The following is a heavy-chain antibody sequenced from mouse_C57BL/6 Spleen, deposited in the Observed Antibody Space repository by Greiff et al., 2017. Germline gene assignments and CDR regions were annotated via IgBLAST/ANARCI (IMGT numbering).Heavy chain of an antibody. CDR2: ISSGSSTI. CDR3: GRGGEEAWFAY. V-gene: IGHV5-17*01. CDR1: GFTFSDYG. Sequence: EVQLVESGGGLVKPGGSLKLSCAASGFTFSDYGMHWVRQAPEKGLEWVAYISSGSSTIYYADTVKGRFTLSRDNAKNTLFLQRTSLRSEDTAMYYCGRGGEEAWFAYWGQGTLVTVSA. J-gene: IGHJ3*01.